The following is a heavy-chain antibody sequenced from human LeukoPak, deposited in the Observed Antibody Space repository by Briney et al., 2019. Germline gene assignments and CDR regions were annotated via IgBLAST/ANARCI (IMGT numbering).Heavy chain of an antibody. D-gene: IGHD5-18*01. V-gene: IGHV3-48*03. CDR2: IGGPGSNV. J-gene: IGHJ4*02. CDR1: GFTFSSYE. CDR3: ARKERDTARLPYYDH. Sequence: PGGSLRLLCAASGFTFSSYEMNWVRQAPGKGLEWVSYIGGPGSNVYYADSVKGRFTASRDNAMNSLYLQMNSLRAEDTAVYYCARKERDTARLPYYDHWGQGTLVTVSS.